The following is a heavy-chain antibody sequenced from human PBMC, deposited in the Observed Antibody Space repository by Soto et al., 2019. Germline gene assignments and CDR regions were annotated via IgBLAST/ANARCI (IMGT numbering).Heavy chain of an antibody. D-gene: IGHD6-13*01. J-gene: IGHJ3*02. CDR1: EDTFSAYY. V-gene: IGHV1-2*02. CDR3: TRENIENSDGLYDDFDI. CDR2: MNPKSGGT. Sequence: AAVKVSCKASEDTFSAYYTTLVRQSPGHGFEWMGWMNPKSGGTYFAQKIQGRVTLTRDTSISTEYMEVNRLRSDDTAVYYFTRENIENSDGLYDDFDIWGQGTPVRVSS.